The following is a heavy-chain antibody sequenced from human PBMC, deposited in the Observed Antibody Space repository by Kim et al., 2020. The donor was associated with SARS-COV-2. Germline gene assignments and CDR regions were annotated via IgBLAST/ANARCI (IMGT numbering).Heavy chain of an antibody. CDR2: ISGSGGST. V-gene: IGHV3-23*01. Sequence: KGLEWVSAISGSGGSTFYADSVKGRFTSSRDNSRNTLYLQMNSLRAEDTAVYYCAKHPGTISGSSRRGYWGQGTLVTVSS. D-gene: IGHD3-10*01. J-gene: IGHJ4*02. CDR3: AKHPGTISGSSRRGY.